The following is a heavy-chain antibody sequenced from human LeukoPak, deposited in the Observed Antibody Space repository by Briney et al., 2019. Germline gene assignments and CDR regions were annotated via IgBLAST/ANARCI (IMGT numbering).Heavy chain of an antibody. CDR2: ISYDGSIK. J-gene: IGHJ4*02. V-gene: IGHV3-30*18. Sequence: PGGSLRLSCAASGFTFSNYGMHWVRQAPGKGLEWVAIISYDGSIKYYADSVKGRFTISRDNSKNTLFLQMNSLRADDTAVYYCAKDRKVYQDWGQGTLVTVSS. CDR1: GFTFSNYG. D-gene: IGHD2-8*01. CDR3: AKDRKVYQD.